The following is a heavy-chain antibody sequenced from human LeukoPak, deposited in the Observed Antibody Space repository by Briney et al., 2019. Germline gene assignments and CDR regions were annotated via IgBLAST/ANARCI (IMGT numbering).Heavy chain of an antibody. CDR1: GFTFSDYY. Sequence: GGSLRLSCAASGFTFSDYYMSWIRQAPGKGLEWVSYISSSSSYTNYADSVKGRFTISRDNAKNSLYLQMNSLRAEDTAVYYRARGRYFDRLQRGGAFDIWGQGTMVTVSS. V-gene: IGHV3-11*06. D-gene: IGHD3-9*01. J-gene: IGHJ3*02. CDR3: ARGRYFDRLQRGGAFDI. CDR2: ISSSSSYT.